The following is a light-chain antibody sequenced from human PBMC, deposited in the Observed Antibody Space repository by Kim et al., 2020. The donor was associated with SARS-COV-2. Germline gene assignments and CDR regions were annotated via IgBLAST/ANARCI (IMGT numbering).Light chain of an antibody. J-gene: IGLJ2*01. Sequence: SVSPGQTASITCSGDTLGDKYPSWYQQKPGQSPVLVIYQHNKRPSGIPERFSGSNSGNTATLTISGTQALDEADYYCQAWDRSTVVFGGWTKLTVL. CDR3: QAWDRSTVV. V-gene: IGLV3-1*01. CDR2: QHN. CDR1: TLGDKY.